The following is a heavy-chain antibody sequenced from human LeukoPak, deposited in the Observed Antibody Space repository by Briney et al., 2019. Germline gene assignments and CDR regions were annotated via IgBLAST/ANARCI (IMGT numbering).Heavy chain of an antibody. Sequence: GGSLRLSCAASGFTVSNNYMSWVRQAPGKGLEWVSVIYSGGSTYYADSVKGRFTISRDNSKNTLYLQMNSLRAEDTAVYYCARVRKEGYYDYYYYYMDVWGKGTTITISS. CDR1: GFTVSNNY. J-gene: IGHJ6*03. D-gene: IGHD3-22*01. CDR3: ARVRKEGYYDYYYYYMDV. CDR2: IYSGGST. V-gene: IGHV3-53*01.